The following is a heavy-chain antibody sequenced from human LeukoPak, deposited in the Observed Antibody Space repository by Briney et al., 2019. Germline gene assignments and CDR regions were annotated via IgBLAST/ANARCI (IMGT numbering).Heavy chain of an antibody. CDR1: GGSISSSSFY. D-gene: IGHD6-6*01. CDR2: IYYSGST. CDR3: ARDLGIAARPDY. J-gene: IGHJ4*02. Sequence: SETLSLTCTVSGGSISSSSFYWGWIRQPPGKGLEWIGTIYYSGSTFYNPSLKSRVTVSVDTSKSQFSLKLSSLTAADTAVYYCARDLGIAARPDYWGQGTLVTVSS. V-gene: IGHV4-39*07.